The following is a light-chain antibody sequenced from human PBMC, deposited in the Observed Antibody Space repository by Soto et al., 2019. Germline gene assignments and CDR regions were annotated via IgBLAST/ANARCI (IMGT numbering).Light chain of an antibody. Sequence: ELVLTQSPGTLSLSPGERATLSCRASQSVSNNFLAWYQQRPGQAPRLLVYGASRRVTGIPDRFSGGGSGTDFTLTISRLEPEDFAVYFCQQYGSSPLTFGGGTKVDIK. V-gene: IGKV3-20*01. J-gene: IGKJ4*01. CDR1: QSVSNNF. CDR2: GAS. CDR3: QQYGSSPLT.